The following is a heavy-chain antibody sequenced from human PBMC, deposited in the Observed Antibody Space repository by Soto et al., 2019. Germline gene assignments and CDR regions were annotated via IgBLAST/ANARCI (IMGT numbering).Heavy chain of an antibody. J-gene: IGHJ6*02. D-gene: IGHD3-3*01. CDR2: IYYSGST. Sequence: SETLSLTCTVSGGSISSSRYYWGWIRQPPGKGLEWIGSIYYSGSTYYNPSLKSRVTISVDTSKNQFSLKLSSVTAADTAVYYCASSLYYDFWSGYYDYYYGMDVWGQGTTVT. V-gene: IGHV4-39*01. CDR3: ASSLYYDFWSGYYDYYYGMDV. CDR1: GGSISSSRYY.